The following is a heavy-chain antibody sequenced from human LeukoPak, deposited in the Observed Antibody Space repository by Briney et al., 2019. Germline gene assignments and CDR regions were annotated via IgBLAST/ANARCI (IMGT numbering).Heavy chain of an antibody. Sequence: PGGSLRLSCAASGFTFSSYGMHWVRQAPGKGLEWVAVISYDGSNKYYADSVKGRFTISRDNSKNTLYLQMNSLRAEDTAVYYCAKGRHYYDSSGYPFDYWGQGTLVTVSS. CDR2: ISYDGSNK. CDR3: AKGRHYYDSSGYPFDY. J-gene: IGHJ4*02. D-gene: IGHD3-22*01. V-gene: IGHV3-30*18. CDR1: GFTFSSYG.